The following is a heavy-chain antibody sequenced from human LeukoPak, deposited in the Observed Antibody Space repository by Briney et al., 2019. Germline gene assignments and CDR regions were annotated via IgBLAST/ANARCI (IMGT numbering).Heavy chain of an antibody. D-gene: IGHD3-22*01. J-gene: IGHJ4*02. CDR1: GFTFGSHA. CDR2: IFGSGGSP. CDR3: ARKEASSGYWRGYFDY. Sequence: PGGSLRLSCEASGFTFGSHAMYWVRQAPGKGLEWVAGIFGSGGSPHYADSVKGRFTISRDNSKNTLYLQMNSLRAEDTAVYYCARKEASSGYWRGYFDYWGQGTLVTVSS. V-gene: IGHV3-23*01.